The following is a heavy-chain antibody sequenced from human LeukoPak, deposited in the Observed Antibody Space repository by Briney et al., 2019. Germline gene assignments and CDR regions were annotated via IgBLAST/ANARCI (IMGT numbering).Heavy chain of an antibody. V-gene: IGHV3-7*04. Sequence: PGGSLRLSCAAPGFTFSSYWMSWVRQAPGKGLEWVANIKQDGSEKYYVDAVKGRFTISRDNAKNSLYLQMNSLRAEDTAVYYCAGGAHSSGWYVYYYGMDVWGQGTTVTVSS. J-gene: IGHJ6*02. CDR3: AGGAHSSGWYVYYYGMDV. CDR1: GFTFSSYW. CDR2: IKQDGSEK. D-gene: IGHD6-19*01.